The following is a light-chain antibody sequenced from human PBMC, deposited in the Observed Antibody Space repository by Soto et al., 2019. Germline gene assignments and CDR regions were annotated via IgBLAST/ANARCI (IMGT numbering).Light chain of an antibody. CDR3: CSYAGSYTLRV. CDR1: SSDVGGYNY. V-gene: IGLV2-11*01. Sequence: QSALTQPRSVSGSPGQSVTISCTGTSSDVGGYNYVSWYQQHPGKAPKLMIYDVSTRPSGVPDRFSGSKSGNTASLTSSGLQAEDEADYYCCSYAGSYTLRVFGGGTKLTVL. J-gene: IGLJ2*01. CDR2: DVS.